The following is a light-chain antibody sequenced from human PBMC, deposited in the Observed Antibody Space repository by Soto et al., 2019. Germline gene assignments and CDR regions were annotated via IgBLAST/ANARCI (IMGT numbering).Light chain of an antibody. CDR1: SSNIGRNI. CDR2: SNN. CDR3: AAWDDSLNGVV. Sequence: QSVLTQPPSASGTPGQRVTISCSGSSSNIGRNIVNWYQQLPGTAPKLLIYSNNQRPSGVPDRFSGSKSGTSASLAISGLQSEDEADYYCAAWDDSLNGVVFGGGTNVTVL. J-gene: IGLJ2*01. V-gene: IGLV1-44*01.